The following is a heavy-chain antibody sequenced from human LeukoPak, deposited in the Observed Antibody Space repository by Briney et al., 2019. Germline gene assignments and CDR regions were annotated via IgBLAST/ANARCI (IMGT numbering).Heavy chain of an antibody. V-gene: IGHV4-39*07. CDR2: IYYSGST. J-gene: IGHJ4*02. CDR1: GGSISSSSYY. Sequence: SETLSLTCTVSGGSISSSSYYWGWIRQPPGKGLEWIGSIYYSGSTYYNPSLKSRVTISVDTSKNQFSLKLGSVTAADTSVYYCARRPPNSGSYYGPSGLGYWGQGTLVTVSS. D-gene: IGHD1-26*01. CDR3: ARRPPNSGSYYGPSGLGY.